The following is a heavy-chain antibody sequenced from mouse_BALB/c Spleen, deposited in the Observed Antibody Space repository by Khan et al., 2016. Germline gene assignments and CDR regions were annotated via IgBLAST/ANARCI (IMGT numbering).Heavy chain of an antibody. CDR2: INTNTGEP. CDR3: AEDYYGSNWFAY. V-gene: IGHV9-3*02. D-gene: IGHD1-1*01. J-gene: IGHJ3*01. CDR1: GYTFTNYG. Sequence: QIQLVQSGPELKKPGETVKISCKASGYTFTNYGMNWVKQAPGKGLKWMGWINTNTGEPTYAEEFKGRFAFSLETSASTAYLQSNNLKNEDTATYFCAEDYYGSNWFAYWGQGTLVTVS.